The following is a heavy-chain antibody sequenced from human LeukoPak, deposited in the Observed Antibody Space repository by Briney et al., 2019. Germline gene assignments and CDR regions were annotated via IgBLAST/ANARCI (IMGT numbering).Heavy chain of an antibody. CDR1: GGSFSGYY. CDR2: INHSGST. CDR3: ARPAFSGSYGAFDY. J-gene: IGHJ4*02. Sequence: SETLSLTCAVYGGSFSGYYWSWIRLPPGKGLEWIGEINHSGSTNYNPSLKSRVTISVDTSKNQFSLKLSSVTAADTAVYYCARPAFSGSYGAFDYWGQGTLVTVSS. V-gene: IGHV4-34*01. D-gene: IGHD1-26*01.